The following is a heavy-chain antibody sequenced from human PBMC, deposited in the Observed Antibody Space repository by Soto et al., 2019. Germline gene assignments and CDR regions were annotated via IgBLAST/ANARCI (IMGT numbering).Heavy chain of an antibody. J-gene: IGHJ4*02. CDR1: GGTFSSYA. V-gene: IGHV1-69*06. CDR3: ASTSQHGDFDWLLYPDY. Sequence: QVQLVQSGAEVKKPGSSVKVSCKASGGTFSSYAISWVQQAPGQGLEWMGGIIPIFGTANYAQKFQGRVTITADKSTSTAYMELSSLRSEDTAVYYCASTSQHGDFDWLLYPDYWGQGTLVTVSS. D-gene: IGHD3-9*01. CDR2: IIPIFGTA.